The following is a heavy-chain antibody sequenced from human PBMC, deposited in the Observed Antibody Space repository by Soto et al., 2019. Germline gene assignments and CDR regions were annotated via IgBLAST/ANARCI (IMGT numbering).Heavy chain of an antibody. J-gene: IGHJ4*02. CDR2: INAGNGNT. CDR3: ARXGIAAADXYFDY. CDR1: GYTFTSYA. V-gene: IGHV1-3*05. Sequence: QVQLVQSGAEEKKPGASVKVSCKASGYTFTSYAMHWVRQAPGQRLEWMGWINAGNGNTKYSQKFQGRVTITRDTSASTAYMELSSLRSEDTAVYYCARXGIAAADXYFDYWGQGTLVTVSS. D-gene: IGHD6-13*01.